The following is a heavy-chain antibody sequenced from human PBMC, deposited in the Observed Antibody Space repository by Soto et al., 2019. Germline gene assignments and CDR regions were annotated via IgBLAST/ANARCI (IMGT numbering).Heavy chain of an antibody. CDR1: GDSVTSHY. D-gene: IGHD3-10*01. V-gene: IGHV4-59*02. CDR2: MHYTGFS. Sequence: TLSLTCSFSGDSVTSHYLTWIRQSPEKGLEWIGYMHYTGFSHYNPSLKSRLTISVDTAKNQFTLQLTSVTVADTAVYYCARGYITMVRGVIIPGYYYYYYMDVRGKGTTVTGSS. J-gene: IGHJ6*03. CDR3: ARGYITMVRGVIIPGYYYYYYMDV.